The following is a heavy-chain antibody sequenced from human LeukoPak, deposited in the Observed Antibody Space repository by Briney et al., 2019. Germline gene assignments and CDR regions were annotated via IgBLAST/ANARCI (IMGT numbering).Heavy chain of an antibody. CDR2: INPSGDST. CDR3: AKLATSDTGETY. V-gene: IGHV1-46*01. Sequence: GASVKVSCKASGYTFTINHIHWVRQAPGQGLERMRVINPSGDSTTYAQNFQGRVTMTRDTSTSTVYMELRSLRSEDTAIYYCAKLATSDTGETYWGQGTLVTVSS. J-gene: IGHJ4*02. D-gene: IGHD3-16*01. CDR1: GYTFTINH.